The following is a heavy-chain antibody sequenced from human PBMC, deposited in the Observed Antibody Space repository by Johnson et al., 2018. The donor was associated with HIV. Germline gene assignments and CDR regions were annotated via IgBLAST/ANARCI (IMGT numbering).Heavy chain of an antibody. V-gene: IGHV3-33*01. CDR2: IRYDGSNK. Sequence: QVQLVESGGGVVQPGRSLRLSCAASGFTFSSYGMHWVRQAPGKGLEWVAFIRYDGSNKYYADSVKGRFTISRDNAENSLFLQMSSLRAEDTAVYYCARDSLVGGPPQVDAFDIWGQGTMVTVSS. D-gene: IGHD3-10*01. J-gene: IGHJ3*02. CDR1: GFTFSSYG. CDR3: ARDSLVGGPPQVDAFDI.